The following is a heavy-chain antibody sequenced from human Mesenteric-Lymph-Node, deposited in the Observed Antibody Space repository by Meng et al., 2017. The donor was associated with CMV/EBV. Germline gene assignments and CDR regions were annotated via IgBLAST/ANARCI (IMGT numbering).Heavy chain of an antibody. D-gene: IGHD3-22*01. CDR3: ARLITTHHFDY. CDR1: GYSFTSYW. V-gene: IGHV5-51*01. Sequence: GGSLRLSCKGSGYSFTSYWIGWVRQMPGKGLEWMGIIYPGDSDTRYSPSFQGQVTISADKSISTAYLQWSSLKASDTAMYYCARLITTHHFDYWGQGTLVTVSS. CDR2: IYPGDSDT. J-gene: IGHJ4*02.